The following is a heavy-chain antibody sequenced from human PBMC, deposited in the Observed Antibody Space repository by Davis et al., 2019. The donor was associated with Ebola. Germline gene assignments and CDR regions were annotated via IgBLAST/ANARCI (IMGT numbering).Heavy chain of an antibody. CDR2: ISYDGSNK. J-gene: IGHJ4*02. D-gene: IGHD1-1*01. Sequence: GESLKISCAASGFTFSSYAMHWVRQAPGKGLEWVAVISYDGSNKYYADSVKGRFTISRDNSKNTLYLQMSSLRAEDTAVYYCAKVERGYWGQGTLVTVSS. V-gene: IGHV3-30*04. CDR1: GFTFSSYA. CDR3: AKVERGY.